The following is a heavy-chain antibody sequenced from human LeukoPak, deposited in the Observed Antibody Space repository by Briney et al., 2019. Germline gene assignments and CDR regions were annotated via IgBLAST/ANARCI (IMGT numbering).Heavy chain of an antibody. V-gene: IGHV3-11*04. Sequence: GGSLRLSCVGSGFMFSDYYMSWIRQAPGKGLEWVSYISNDSVDKYYVDSVRGRFTISRDNAEKSMYLQMSGLRVEDTAVYYCARRDWVSGAVRAFDIWGQGTMVTVSS. D-gene: IGHD3-3*01. CDR2: ISNDSVDK. CDR1: GFMFSDYY. CDR3: ARRDWVSGAVRAFDI. J-gene: IGHJ3*02.